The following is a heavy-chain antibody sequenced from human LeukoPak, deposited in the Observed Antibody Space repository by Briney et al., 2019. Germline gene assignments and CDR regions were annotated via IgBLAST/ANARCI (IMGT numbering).Heavy chain of an antibody. CDR3: ARDFAEGDYGKFDY. V-gene: IGHV4-30-4*08. Sequence: SETLSLTCTVSGGSISSDDYSWSWIRQPPGKGLEWIGHIFYSGSTYYNPSLRIRLTISVDMSKNQFSLKLSSVTAADTAVYYCARDFAEGDYGKFDYWGQGTLVTVSS. CDR2: IFYSGST. D-gene: IGHD4/OR15-4a*01. J-gene: IGHJ4*02. CDR1: GGSISSDDYS.